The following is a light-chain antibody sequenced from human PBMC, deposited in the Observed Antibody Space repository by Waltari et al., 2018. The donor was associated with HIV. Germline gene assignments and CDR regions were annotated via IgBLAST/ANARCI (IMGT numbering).Light chain of an antibody. CDR2: TAN. CDR3: QQYDSLPHT. Sequence: DIQMTQSPSALSASVGDRVTITCQASQDITNCLNWYQQKSKKAPRLLIYTANNLETGVPSRFSGSGSGADFTLTISSLQPEDVATYFCQQYDSLPHTFGQGTKLEI. J-gene: IGKJ2*01. V-gene: IGKV1-33*01. CDR1: QDITNC.